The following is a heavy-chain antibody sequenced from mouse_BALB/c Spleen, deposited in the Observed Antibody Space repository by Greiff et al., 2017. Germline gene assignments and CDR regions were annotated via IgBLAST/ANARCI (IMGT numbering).Heavy chain of an antibody. CDR3: TRDRGLRPPWFAY. CDR2: ISSGGSYT. D-gene: IGHD1-2*01. J-gene: IGHJ3*01. Sequence: EVHLVESGGGLVKPGGSLKLSCAASGFTFSSYTMSWVRQTPEKRLEWVATISSGGSYTYYPDSVKGRFTISRDNAKNTLYLQMSSLKSEDTAMYYCTRDRGLRPPWFAYWGQGTLVTVSA. V-gene: IGHV5-6-4*01. CDR1: GFTFSSYT.